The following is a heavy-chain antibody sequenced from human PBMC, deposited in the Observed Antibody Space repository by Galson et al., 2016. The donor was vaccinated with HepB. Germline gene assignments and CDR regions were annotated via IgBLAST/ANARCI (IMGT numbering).Heavy chain of an antibody. J-gene: IGHJ6*02. Sequence: SLRLSCAASGFTFGSYVMSWVRQAPGKGLEWVSSVRGSGTNTHHADSVKGRFTIARDNSKDTPYLQMNSLRAEDTDVYYCAKDDVMEDRYYFYGMDVWGQGTSVTV. V-gene: IGHV3-23*01. D-gene: IGHD2-21*01. CDR2: VRGSGTNT. CDR3: AKDDVMEDRYYFYGMDV. CDR1: GFTFGSYV.